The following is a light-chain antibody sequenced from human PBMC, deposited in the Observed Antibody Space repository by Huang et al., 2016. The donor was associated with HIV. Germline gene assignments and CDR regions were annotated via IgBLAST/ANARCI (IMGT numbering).Light chain of an antibody. V-gene: IGKV3-20*01. Sequence: IVLTQSPGTLSLSPGERATLSCRASQSVSSSYFAWYQQKPGQPPRLLSYSASSRATGLPDSVSGSGSGTDFPLTISRLEPEDFAVYFCQHYGTSLYTFGQGTKLEIK. CDR3: QHYGTSLYT. J-gene: IGKJ2*01. CDR2: SAS. CDR1: QSVSSSY.